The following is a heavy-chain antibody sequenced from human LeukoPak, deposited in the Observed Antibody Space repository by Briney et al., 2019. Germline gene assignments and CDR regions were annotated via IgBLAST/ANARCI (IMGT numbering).Heavy chain of an antibody. V-gene: IGHV1-2*06. CDR2: ISSYSGGT. Sequence: SVKVSCTASGYTFTAGYYIHWVRQAPGQGLEWMGRISSYSGGTNYALKFQGRVTMTRDTPMSTAYMDLSSLTSDDTAVYFCVRDNGAYWGQGTLVTVSS. J-gene: IGHJ4*02. CDR3: VRDNGAY. D-gene: IGHD2-8*01. CDR1: GYTFTAGYY.